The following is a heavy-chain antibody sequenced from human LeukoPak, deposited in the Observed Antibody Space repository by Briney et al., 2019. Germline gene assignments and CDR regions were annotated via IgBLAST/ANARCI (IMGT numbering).Heavy chain of an antibody. CDR3: ARGSIYGDTYFDY. Sequence: SGTLSLTCAVSGGSISSSNWWSWARQPPGKGLEWIGEIYHSGGTNYNPSLESRVTISVDRSKNHFSLKLSSVTAADTAVYYCARGSIYGDTYFDYWGQGTLVTVSS. CDR2: IYHSGGT. V-gene: IGHV4-4*02. J-gene: IGHJ4*02. D-gene: IGHD4-17*01. CDR1: GGSISSSNW.